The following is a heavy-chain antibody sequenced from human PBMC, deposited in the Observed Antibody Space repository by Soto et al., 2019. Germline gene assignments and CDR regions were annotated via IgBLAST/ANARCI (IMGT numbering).Heavy chain of an antibody. V-gene: IGHV3-15*07. Sequence: PGGSLRLSCAASGFTFSNAWMNWVRQAPGKGLEWVGRIKSKTDGGTTDYAAPVKGRFTISRDDSKNTLYLQMNSLKTEDTAVYYCRSYLYYYYGMDVWGQGTTVTVSS. D-gene: IGHD3-16*02. J-gene: IGHJ6*02. CDR2: IKSKTDGGTT. CDR3: RSYLYYYYGMDV. CDR1: GFTFSNAW.